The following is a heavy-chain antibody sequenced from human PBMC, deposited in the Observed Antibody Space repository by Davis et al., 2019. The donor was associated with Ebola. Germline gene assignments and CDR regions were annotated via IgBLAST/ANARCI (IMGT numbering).Heavy chain of an antibody. J-gene: IGHJ6*04. CDR2: IYYSGST. V-gene: IGHV4-39*01. Sequence: MPSETLSLTCTVSGGSISSSSYYWGWIRQPPGKGLEWIGSIYYSGSTYYNPSLKSRVTISVDTSKNQFSLKLSSVTAADTAVYYCTLEQLVPDYYYGMDVWGKGTTVTVSS. CDR1: GGSISSSSYY. CDR3: TLEQLVPDYYYGMDV. D-gene: IGHD6-13*01.